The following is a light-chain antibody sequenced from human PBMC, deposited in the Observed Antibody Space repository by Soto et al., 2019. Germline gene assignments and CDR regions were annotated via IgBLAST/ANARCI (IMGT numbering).Light chain of an antibody. CDR2: GVS. Sequence: IVLTPFSVTLSLSPVERAYLSSRASPSVTNNQFAWFRQKPGQAPRLLIWGVSNRATGIPDRFSGSGSGTDFTLTISRLEPEDFVVFYCYQYGSTPPTFGQGTKVDI. CDR3: YQYGSTPPT. V-gene: IGKV3-20*01. J-gene: IGKJ1*01. CDR1: PSVTNNQ.